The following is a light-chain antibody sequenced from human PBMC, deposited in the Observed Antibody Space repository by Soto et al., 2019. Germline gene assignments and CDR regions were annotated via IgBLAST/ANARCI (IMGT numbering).Light chain of an antibody. V-gene: IGLV4-69*01. J-gene: IGLJ2*01. CDR3: QTWGTGIQV. CDR2: LNSDGSH. CDR1: SGHSNYA. Sequence: QAVVTQSPSASASLGASVKLTCTLSSGHSNYAIAWHQQQPKKGPRYLMRLNSDGSHNKGDGIPDRFSGSSSGAERYLTIPSLQSEDEADYYCQTWGTGIQVFGGGTKLTVL.